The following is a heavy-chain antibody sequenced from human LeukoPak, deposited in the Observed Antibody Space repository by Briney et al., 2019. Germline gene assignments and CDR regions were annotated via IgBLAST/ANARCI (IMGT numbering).Heavy chain of an antibody. CDR2: IFNSGST. V-gene: IGHV4-59*01. CDR1: GGYISSYY. D-gene: IGHD2-2*01. Sequence: SETLSLTCTVSGGYISSYYWSWIRQPPGKGLEWIGYIFNSGSTNYNPSLKSRVTISVDTSKNQFSLMLSSVTAADTAVYFCALGDCSSTSCYVFDYWGQGTLVTVSS. CDR3: ALGDCSSTSCYVFDY. J-gene: IGHJ4*02.